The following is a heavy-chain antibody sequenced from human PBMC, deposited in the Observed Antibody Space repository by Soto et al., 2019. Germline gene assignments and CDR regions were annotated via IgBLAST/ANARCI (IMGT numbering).Heavy chain of an antibody. CDR3: ARDCSGGSCYSYYFYYGMDV. Sequence: ASVKVSCKASGYTFTSYGISWVRQAPGQGLERMGWISAYNGNTNYAQKLQGRLTMTTDTSTSTAYMELGSLRSDDTAVYYCARDCSGGSCYSYYFYYGMDVWGQGTTVTVSS. V-gene: IGHV1-18*01. CDR2: ISAYNGNT. CDR1: GYTFTSYG. J-gene: IGHJ6*02. D-gene: IGHD2-15*01.